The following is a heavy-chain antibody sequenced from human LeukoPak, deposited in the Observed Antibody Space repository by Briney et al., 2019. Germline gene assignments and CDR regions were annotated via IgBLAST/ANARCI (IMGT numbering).Heavy chain of an antibody. J-gene: IGHJ5*02. CDR3: ARAGYLYDSSYYFFGH. D-gene: IGHD3-22*01. CDR2: IYSSGRT. CDR1: GDSISSGSYY. Sequence: SETLSLTCTVSGDSISSGSYYWSWIRQPAGGGLEWIGRIYSSGRTHYSPSLKSRVAISVDTSKNQFSLKLSSVTAADTAVYYCARAGYLYDSSYYFFGHWGQGTLVTVSS. V-gene: IGHV4-61*02.